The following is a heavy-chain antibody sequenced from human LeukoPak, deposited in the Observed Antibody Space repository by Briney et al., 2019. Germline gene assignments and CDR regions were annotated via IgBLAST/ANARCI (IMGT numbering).Heavy chain of an antibody. J-gene: IGHJ6*04. CDR3: AELGITMIGGV. CDR2: ISSSGSTI. D-gene: IGHD3-10*02. Sequence: GGSLRLSCAAPGFTFSSYEMNWVRQAPGKGLEWVSYISSSGSTIYYADSVKGRFSISRDNAKNSLYLQMNSLRAEDTAVYYCAELGITMIGGVWGKGTTVTISS. V-gene: IGHV3-48*03. CDR1: GFTFSSYE.